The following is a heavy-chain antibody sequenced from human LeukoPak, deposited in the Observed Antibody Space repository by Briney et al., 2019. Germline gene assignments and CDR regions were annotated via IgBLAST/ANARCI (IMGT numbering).Heavy chain of an antibody. J-gene: IGHJ3*02. CDR1: GFTFSNYA. Sequence: GGSLRLSCAASGFTFSNYAMSWVRQAPGKGLEWVSVISGSGASTYYADSVRGRFTISRDNSKNTLYLQMNSLRAEDTAVYYCAKLLVGATIAFDIWGQGTMVTVSS. V-gene: IGHV3-23*01. D-gene: IGHD1-26*01. CDR3: AKLLVGATIAFDI. CDR2: ISGSGAST.